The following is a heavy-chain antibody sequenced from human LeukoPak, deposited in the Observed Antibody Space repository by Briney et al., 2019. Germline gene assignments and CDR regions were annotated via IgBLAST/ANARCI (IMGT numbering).Heavy chain of an antibody. V-gene: IGHV1-46*01. Sequence: VASVKASCKASGYTFTSYYMHWVRQAPGQGLEWMGIINPSGGSTSYAQKFQGRVTMTRDTSTSTVYMELSSLRSEDTAVYYCARGVAAAVSSGGWFDPWGQGTLVTVSS. CDR2: INPSGGST. D-gene: IGHD6-13*01. CDR1: GYTFTSYY. CDR3: ARGVAAAVSSGGWFDP. J-gene: IGHJ5*02.